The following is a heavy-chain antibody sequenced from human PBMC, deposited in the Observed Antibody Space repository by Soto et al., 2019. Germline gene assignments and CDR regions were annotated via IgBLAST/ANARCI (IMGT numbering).Heavy chain of an antibody. Sequence: EVHLLESGGGLLQPGGSLRLSCAASEFTFSDYAMSWVRQAPGKGSEWVSGISASGDNTYSADSVKGRFTISRDNSKNTLYLQMNSLRAEDTAVYYCAKGTFYGNHLFDFWGQGTLVTVSS. J-gene: IGHJ4*02. V-gene: IGHV3-23*01. D-gene: IGHD4-17*01. CDR3: AKGTFYGNHLFDF. CDR1: EFTFSDYA. CDR2: ISASGDNT.